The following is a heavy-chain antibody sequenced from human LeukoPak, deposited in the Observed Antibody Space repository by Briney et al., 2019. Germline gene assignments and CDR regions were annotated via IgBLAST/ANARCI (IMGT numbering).Heavy chain of an antibody. V-gene: IGHV1-69*13. CDR1: GGTFSSYA. CDR2: IIPIFGTA. Sequence: RASVKVSCKASGGTFSSYAISWVRQAPGQGLEWMGGIIPIFGTANYAQKFQGRVTITADESTSTAYMELSSLRSDDTAVYYCARAPPLRFGGYGYFDYWGQGTLVTVSS. J-gene: IGHJ4*02. D-gene: IGHD5-12*01. CDR3: ARAPPLRFGGYGYFDY.